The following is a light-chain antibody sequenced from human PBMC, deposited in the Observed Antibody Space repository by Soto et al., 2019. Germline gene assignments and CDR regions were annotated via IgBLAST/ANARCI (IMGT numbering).Light chain of an antibody. CDR3: QEYSKWPLFT. CDR1: QSVGRN. J-gene: IGKJ3*01. V-gene: IGKV3-15*01. Sequence: EIVVTQSPGILSVSPGDRASLSCRASQSVGRNLAWYQQKPGQAPTLLIYAASTRATGLPARFSGSGSGTDFTLTISSLQSEDFAVYYWQEYSKWPLFTFGPGTRVD. CDR2: AAS.